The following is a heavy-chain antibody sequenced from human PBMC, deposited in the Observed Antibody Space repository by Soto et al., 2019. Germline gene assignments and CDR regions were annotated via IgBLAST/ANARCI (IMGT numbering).Heavy chain of an antibody. D-gene: IGHD3-3*01. V-gene: IGHV3-21*01. CDR2: ISSSSSCI. Sequence: PGGSVRLSXAASGFTFSSYSMNWVRQAPGKGLEWVSSISSSSSCIYYADSVKGRFTISRDNAKNSLYLQMNSLRAEDTAVYYCARRLYDFWSGYSFSSDYWGQGTLVTVSS. CDR3: ARRLYDFWSGYSFSSDY. J-gene: IGHJ4*02. CDR1: GFTFSSYS.